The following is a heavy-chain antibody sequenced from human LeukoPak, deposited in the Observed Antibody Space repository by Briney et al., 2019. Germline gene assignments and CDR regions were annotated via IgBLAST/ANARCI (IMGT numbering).Heavy chain of an antibody. V-gene: IGHV4-34*01. J-gene: IGHJ4*02. CDR2: INHEGSS. D-gene: IGHD2-15*01. CDR1: GGSFSGYY. CDR3: ARDKFCSDTGSCNIVLFDF. Sequence: SETLTLTCGVFGGSFSGYYWTWLRQPPGKGLEWIGKINHEGSSHYNPSLRSRVTISADTSKTQFSLQLTTVTAADTAVYYCARDKFCSDTGSCNIVLFDFWGQGALVTVPS.